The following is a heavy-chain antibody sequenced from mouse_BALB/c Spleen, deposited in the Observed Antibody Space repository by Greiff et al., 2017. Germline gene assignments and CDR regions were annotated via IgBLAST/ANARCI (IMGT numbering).Heavy chain of an antibody. CDR2: ISSGGSYT. Sequence: DVQLQESGGGLVKPGGSLKLSCAASGFTFSSYTMSWVRQTPEKRLEWVATISSGGSYTYYPDSVKGRFTISRDNAKNTLYLQMSSLKSEDTAMYYCTRDYYGYGGYFDYWGQGTTLTVSS. CDR1: GFTFSSYT. D-gene: IGHD1-2*01. CDR3: TRDYYGYGGYFDY. V-gene: IGHV5-6-4*01. J-gene: IGHJ2*01.